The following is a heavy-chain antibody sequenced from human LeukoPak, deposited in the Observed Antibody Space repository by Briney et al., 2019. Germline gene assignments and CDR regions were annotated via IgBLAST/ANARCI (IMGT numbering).Heavy chain of an antibody. CDR1: GLTFSRYA. V-gene: IGHV3-23*01. J-gene: IGHJ4*02. CDR3: AKQAYDSPRTDFDY. Sequence: PGGSLRLSCAASGLTFSRYAMSWVRQAPGKGLEWVSGVSTSGGSTYYADSVKGRFTISRDSSKNTLHLQMNSLRAEDTAIYYCAKQAYDSPRTDFDYWGQGTLVTVSS. D-gene: IGHD3-22*01. CDR2: VSTSGGST.